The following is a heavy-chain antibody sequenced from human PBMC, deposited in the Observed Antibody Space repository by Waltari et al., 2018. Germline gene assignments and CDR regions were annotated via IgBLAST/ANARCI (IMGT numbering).Heavy chain of an antibody. V-gene: IGHV3-48*03. CDR1: GFTFSSYE. CDR2: ISSSGSTI. CDR3: VSSRVAVAGPRDAFDI. Sequence: EVQLVESGGGLVQPGGSLRLSCAASGFTFSSYEMNWVRQAPGKGLEWVSYISSSGSTIYYADSVKGRFTIARDNAKNALYLQMNSLRAEDTAVYYGVSSRVAVAGPRDAFDIWGQGTMVTVSS. J-gene: IGHJ3*02. D-gene: IGHD6-19*01.